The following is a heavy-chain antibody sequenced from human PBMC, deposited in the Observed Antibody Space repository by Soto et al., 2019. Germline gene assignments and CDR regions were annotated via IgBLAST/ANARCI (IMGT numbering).Heavy chain of an antibody. CDR1: GGSITSSKHY. V-gene: IGHV4-30-4*08. Sequence: PSETLSLTCTVSGGSITSSKHYWSWIRQHPGKGLKWIGYIYLSGFTYSNPSLKSRVTMSIDTSKNQFSLKLSSVTAADTAVYYCARGGLDDFWSGYLYHLDSWGLGTLVTVSS. CDR2: IYLSGFT. D-gene: IGHD3-3*01. CDR3: ARGGLDDFWSGYLYHLDS. J-gene: IGHJ4*02.